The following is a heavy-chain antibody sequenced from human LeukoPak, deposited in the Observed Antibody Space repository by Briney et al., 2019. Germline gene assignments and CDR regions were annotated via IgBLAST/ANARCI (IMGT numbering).Heavy chain of an antibody. V-gene: IGHV3-23*01. Sequence: PGGSLRLSCAASGFTFSTYAMNWVRQAPGKGLEWVSAINHSGGSIYYADSVKGRFTVSRDNSKNTLYLRMNSLGAEDTAIYYCAKDKDPSMVTSHYFHYWGQGALVTVSS. J-gene: IGHJ4*02. D-gene: IGHD5-18*01. CDR2: INHSGGSI. CDR1: GFTFSTYA. CDR3: AKDKDPSMVTSHYFHY.